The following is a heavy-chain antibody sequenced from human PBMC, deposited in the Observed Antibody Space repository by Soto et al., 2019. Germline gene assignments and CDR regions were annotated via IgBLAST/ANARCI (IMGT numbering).Heavy chain of an antibody. D-gene: IGHD3-10*01. CDR2: IIPIFGTA. Sequence: SVKVSCKASGGTFSSYAISWVRQAPGQGLEWMGGIIPIFGTANYAQKFQGRVTMTRNTSISTAYMELSSLRSEDTAVYYCARGPEVRGVITYYFDYWGQGTLVTVSS. V-gene: IGHV1-69*05. CDR3: ARGPEVRGVITYYFDY. J-gene: IGHJ4*02. CDR1: GGTFSSYA.